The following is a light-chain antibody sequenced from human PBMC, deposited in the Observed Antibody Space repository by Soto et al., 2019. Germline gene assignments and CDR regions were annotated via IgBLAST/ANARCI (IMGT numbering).Light chain of an antibody. CDR2: DVS. J-gene: IGLJ2*01. V-gene: IGLV2-14*01. CDR3: SSYTSSSTVV. Sequence: QSALTQPASVSGSPGQSITISCTGTSSDVGGYNYVSWYQQHPGKAPKLMIYDVSNRPSGVSNRFSGSKSGNTASLTISGLQAEHEADYYCSSYTSSSTVVFVGGTKLTVL. CDR1: SSDVGGYNY.